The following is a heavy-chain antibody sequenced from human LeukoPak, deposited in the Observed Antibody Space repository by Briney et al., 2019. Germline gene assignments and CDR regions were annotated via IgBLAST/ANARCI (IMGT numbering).Heavy chain of an antibody. V-gene: IGHV3-30*18. CDR2: ISYDGSNK. D-gene: IGHD6-13*01. CDR1: GFTFSSYG. J-gene: IGHJ4*02. CDR3: AKGQEGIEAAGSDY. Sequence: GRSLRLSCAASGFTFSSYGMHWVRQAPGKGLEWVAVISYDGSNKYYADSVKGRFTISRDNSKNTLYLQMNGLRAEDTAVYYCAKGQEGIEAAGSDYWGQGTLVTVSS.